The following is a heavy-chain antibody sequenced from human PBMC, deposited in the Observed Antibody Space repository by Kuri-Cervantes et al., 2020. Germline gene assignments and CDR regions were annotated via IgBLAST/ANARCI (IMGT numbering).Heavy chain of an antibody. J-gene: IGHJ6*03. V-gene: IGHV3-23*01. Sequence: GESLKISCAASGFTFSSYAMSWVRQAPGKGLEWVSAISGSGGSTYYADSVKGRFTISRDNSKNRLYLQMNSLRAEDTAVYYCARDGGYDFYYMDVWGKGTAVTVSS. CDR1: GFTFSSYA. CDR3: ARDGGYDFYYMDV. CDR2: ISGSGGST.